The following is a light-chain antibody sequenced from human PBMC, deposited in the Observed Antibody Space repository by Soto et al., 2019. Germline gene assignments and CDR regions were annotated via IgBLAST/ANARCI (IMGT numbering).Light chain of an antibody. Sequence: EIVMTQSPATLSVSPGERATLSCRASQSVSSNLAWYQQKPGQAPRLLIYHASNRATGIPARFSGSGSGTDFTLTISSLEPEDFAIYYCQHHSNWLWTFGQGTKADIK. J-gene: IGKJ1*01. CDR1: QSVSSN. CDR2: HAS. V-gene: IGKV3-11*01. CDR3: QHHSNWLWT.